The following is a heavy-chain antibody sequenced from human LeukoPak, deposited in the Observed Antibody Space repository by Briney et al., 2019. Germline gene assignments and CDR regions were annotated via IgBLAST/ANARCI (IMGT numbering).Heavy chain of an antibody. V-gene: IGHV3-21*01. CDR2: ISSSSSYI. D-gene: IGHD1-26*01. CDR1: GFTFSSYS. CDR3: AREVGATTGSNYYYYYHMDV. J-gene: IGHJ6*03. Sequence: GGSLRLSCAASGFTFSSYSMNWVRQAPGKGLEWVSSISSSSSYIYYADSVKGRFTISRDNAKNSLYLQMNSLRAEDTAVYYCAREVGATTGSNYYYYYHMDVWGKGTTVTVSS.